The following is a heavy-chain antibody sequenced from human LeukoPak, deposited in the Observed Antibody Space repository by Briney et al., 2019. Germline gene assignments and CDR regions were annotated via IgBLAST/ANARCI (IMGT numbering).Heavy chain of an antibody. D-gene: IGHD3-22*01. CDR3: AKVTTRGGIYYDSSDHDY. J-gene: IGHJ4*02. V-gene: IGHV3-30*02. Sequence: PGGSLRLSCAASGFTFSSYGMHWVRQAPGKGLEWVAFIRYDGSNKYYADSVKGRFTISRDNSKNTLYLQMNSLRAEDTAVYYCAKVTTRGGIYYDSSDHDYWGQGTLVTVSS. CDR1: GFTFSSYG. CDR2: IRYDGSNK.